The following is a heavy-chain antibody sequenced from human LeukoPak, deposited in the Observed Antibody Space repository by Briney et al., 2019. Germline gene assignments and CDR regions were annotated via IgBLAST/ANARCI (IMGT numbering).Heavy chain of an antibody. CDR2: ISYDGTNK. J-gene: IGHJ4*02. V-gene: IGHV3-30*18. CDR1: GFTLSSYG. CDR3: AKGRSASSY. Sequence: GGSLRLSCAASGFTLSSYGMHWVRQASGKGLEWVALISYDGTNKYYGDSVKGRFTISRDNSKNTLYLQMNSLRAEDTAVYYCAKGRSASSYWGQGTLVTVSS. D-gene: IGHD2-2*01.